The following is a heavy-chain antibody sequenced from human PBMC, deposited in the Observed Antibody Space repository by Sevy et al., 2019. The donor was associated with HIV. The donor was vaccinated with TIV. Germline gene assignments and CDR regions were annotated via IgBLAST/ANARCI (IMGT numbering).Heavy chain of an antibody. V-gene: IGHV1-18*01. CDR3: ARDSVLELPTNDAFDI. CDR1: GYTFTSYG. J-gene: IGHJ3*02. D-gene: IGHD1-7*01. CDR2: ISAYNGNT. Sequence: ASVKVSCKASGYTFTSYGISWVRQAPGQGLEWMGWISAYNGNTNYAQKLQGRVTMTTDTSTSTAYMELRSLRSDDTAVYYCARDSVLELPTNDAFDIWGQGTMVTVSS.